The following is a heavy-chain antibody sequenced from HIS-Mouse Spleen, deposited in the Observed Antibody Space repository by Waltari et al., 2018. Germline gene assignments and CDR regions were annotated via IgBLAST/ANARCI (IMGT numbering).Heavy chain of an antibody. V-gene: IGHV4-39*01. Sequence: QLQLQESGPGLVKPSETLSLTCTVSGGSISSSSYYWGWIRQPPGKGLEWIGSIYYSGGTYYTPALKSRVPISVDRSKNRFSLKLSSVTAADTAVYYCAYGDYFDYWGQGTLVTVSS. D-gene: IGHD4-17*01. CDR3: AYGDYFDY. J-gene: IGHJ4*02. CDR1: GGSISSSSYY. CDR2: IYYSGGT.